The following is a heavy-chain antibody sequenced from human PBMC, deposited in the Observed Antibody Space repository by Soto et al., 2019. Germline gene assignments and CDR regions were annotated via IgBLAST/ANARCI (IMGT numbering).Heavy chain of an antibody. CDR1: GGSISSYY. V-gene: IGHV4-59*08. J-gene: IGHJ4*02. D-gene: IGHD2-15*01. CDR2: IYYSGST. Sequence: ETLSLTCTVSGGSISSYYWSWIRQPPGKGLEWIGYIYYSGSTNYNPSLKSRVTISVDTSKNQFSLKLSSVTAADTAVYYCARLDGDLGYCSGGSCSGYYFDYWGQGTLVTVSS. CDR3: ARLDGDLGYCSGGSCSGYYFDY.